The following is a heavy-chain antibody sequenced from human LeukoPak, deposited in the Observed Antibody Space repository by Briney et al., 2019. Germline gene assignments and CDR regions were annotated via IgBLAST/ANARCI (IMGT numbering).Heavy chain of an antibody. CDR3: ARSKNLSGSYPFDY. J-gene: IGHJ4*02. CDR1: GGSISSYY. V-gene: IGHV4-59*01. D-gene: IGHD3-10*01. CDR2: IYYSGST. Sequence: SETLSLTCTVSGGSISSYYWSWIRQPPGKGLEWIGYIYYSGSTNYNPSLKSRVTISVDTSKNQFSLKLSSVTAADTAVYYCARSKNLSGSYPFDYWGQGTLVTVSS.